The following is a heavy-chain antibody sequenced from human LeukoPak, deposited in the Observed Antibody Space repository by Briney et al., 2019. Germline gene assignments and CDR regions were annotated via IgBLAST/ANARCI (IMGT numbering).Heavy chain of an antibody. Sequence: GGSLRLSCAASGFTFSSYGMHWVPQAPGKGLEWVAVISYDGSNKYYADSVKGRFTISRDNSKNTLYLQMNSLRAEDTAVYYCAKDYNWGYGYYFDYWGQGTLVTVSS. V-gene: IGHV3-30*18. D-gene: IGHD1-20*01. J-gene: IGHJ4*02. CDR1: GFTFSSYG. CDR3: AKDYNWGYGYYFDY. CDR2: ISYDGSNK.